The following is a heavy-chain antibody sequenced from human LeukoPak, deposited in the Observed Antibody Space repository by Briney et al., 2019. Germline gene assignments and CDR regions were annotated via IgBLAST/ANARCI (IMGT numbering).Heavy chain of an antibody. CDR3: ARDGAYCGGDCHSERPGAWFDP. V-gene: IGHV1-2*02. CDR1: GYTFTGYY. Sequence: ASVKVSCKASGYTFTGYYMHWVRQAPGQGLEWMGWINPNHGDTNYAQKFQDRVSMTRDTSISTAYMELSRLRSDDTAVYYCARDGAYCGGDCHSERPGAWFDPWGQGTLVTVSS. CDR2: INPNHGDT. D-gene: IGHD2-21*02. J-gene: IGHJ5*02.